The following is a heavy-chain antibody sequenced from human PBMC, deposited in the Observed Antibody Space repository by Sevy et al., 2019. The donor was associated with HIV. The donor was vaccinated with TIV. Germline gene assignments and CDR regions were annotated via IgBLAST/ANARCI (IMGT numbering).Heavy chain of an antibody. CDR1: GGSFSSSNYY. CDR3: AGRIAVAAFDY. Sequence: SETLSLTCTVSGGSFSSSNYYWVWIRQPPGKGLEWIGTIHYSGYTYSNPSLKSRVTMSVDTSKNQFSLKLSSVTAADTAVYYCAGRIAVAAFDYWGQGNLVTVSS. J-gene: IGHJ4*02. CDR2: IHYSGYT. D-gene: IGHD6-19*01. V-gene: IGHV4-39*07.